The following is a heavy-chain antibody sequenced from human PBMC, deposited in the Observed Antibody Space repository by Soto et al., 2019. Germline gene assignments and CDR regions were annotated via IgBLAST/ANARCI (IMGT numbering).Heavy chain of an antibody. D-gene: IGHD2-2*01. V-gene: IGHV3-48*02. Sequence: EVQLVESGGGLVQPGGSLRLSCAASGFTFSSYSMNWVRQAPGKGLEWVSYISSSSSTIYYADSVKGRFTISRDNAKNSLYLQMNSLRDEDTAVYYCARAGYCSSTSCYRGDWEMKYWGQGTLVTVSS. CDR2: ISSSSSTI. CDR1: GFTFSSYS. J-gene: IGHJ4*02. CDR3: ARAGYCSSTSCYRGDWEMKY.